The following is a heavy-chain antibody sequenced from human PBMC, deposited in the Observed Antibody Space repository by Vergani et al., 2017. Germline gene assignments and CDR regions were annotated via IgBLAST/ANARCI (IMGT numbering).Heavy chain of an antibody. D-gene: IGHD4-17*01. CDR2: ISSSSSYI. Sequence: EVQLVESGGSLVKPGGSLRLSCAASGFTFSSYSMNWVRQAPGKGLVWVSSISSSSSYIYYADSVKGRFTISRDNAKNSLYLQMSSLRAEDTAVYYCARRSDYAEDYWGQGTLVTVSS. CDR3: ARRSDYAEDY. V-gene: IGHV3-21*02. CDR1: GFTFSSYS. J-gene: IGHJ4*02.